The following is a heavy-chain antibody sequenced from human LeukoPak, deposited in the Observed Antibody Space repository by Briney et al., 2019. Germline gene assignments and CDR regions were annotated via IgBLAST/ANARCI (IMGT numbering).Heavy chain of an antibody. CDR2: IKEDGSEN. J-gene: IGHJ4*02. Sequence: GGSLRLSCAASGFTFSRYWMTWVRQAPGKGLEWVANIKEDGSENSYVESVKGRSTISRDNAKNSLYLQLNSLRAEDTAVYFCARQRYSDYWGQGTLVTVSS. CDR1: GFTFSRYW. V-gene: IGHV3-7*01. D-gene: IGHD1-1*01. CDR3: ARQRYSDY.